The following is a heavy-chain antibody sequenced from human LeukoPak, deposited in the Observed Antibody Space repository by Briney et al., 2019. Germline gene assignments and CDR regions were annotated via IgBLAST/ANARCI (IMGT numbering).Heavy chain of an antibody. CDR1: GFTFSTYA. CDR2: IWFDGSEQ. CDR3: ARERDSRWGELSP. V-gene: IGHV3-33*01. Sequence: GRSLRLSCAASGFTFSTYAIHWVRQAPGKGLEWVAVIWFDGSEQCYADSVKGRFIISRDNSKSTSNLQLNSLRAEDTAVYYCARERDSRWGELSPWGQGTLVTVSS. D-gene: IGHD3-16*02. J-gene: IGHJ1*01.